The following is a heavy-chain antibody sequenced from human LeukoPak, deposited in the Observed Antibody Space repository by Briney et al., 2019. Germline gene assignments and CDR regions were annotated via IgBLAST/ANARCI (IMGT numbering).Heavy chain of an antibody. CDR3: ARDRSGIQLWHYFDY. CDR1: GFIFSSYW. Sequence: GGSLRLSCAASGFIFSSYWMSWVRQAPGKGLEWVANIKQDGSEKYYVDSVKGRFTISRDNAKNSLYLQMNSLRAEDTAVYYCARDRSGIQLWHYFDYWGQGTLVTVSS. D-gene: IGHD5-18*01. J-gene: IGHJ4*02. CDR2: IKQDGSEK. V-gene: IGHV3-7*01.